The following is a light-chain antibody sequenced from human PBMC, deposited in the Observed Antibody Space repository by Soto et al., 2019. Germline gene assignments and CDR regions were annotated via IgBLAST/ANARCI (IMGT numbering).Light chain of an antibody. V-gene: IGKV3-20*01. CDR3: KQYGGT. J-gene: IGKJ1*01. CDR1: QSVSSSY. CDR2: GAS. Sequence: EIVLTQSPGTLSLSPGERATLSCRASQSVSSSYLAWYQQKPGQAPRLLIYGASSRATGIPDRFSGSGSGTDFTLTISRLEAEDFAVYYCKQYGGTCGQGTKVEIK.